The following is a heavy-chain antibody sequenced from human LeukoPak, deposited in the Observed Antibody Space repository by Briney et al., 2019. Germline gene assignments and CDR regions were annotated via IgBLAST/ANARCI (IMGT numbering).Heavy chain of an antibody. D-gene: IGHD5-24*01. CDR3: ARAVAYNSNPVDY. CDR1: GYTFTSYL. V-gene: IGHV1-46*01. Sequence: ASVKVSCKASGYTFTSYLIHWVRQAPGQGLEWMGIINPRGGSTTYAQKFQGRVTMTRDTSTSTVYMEVSSMRCEDTAMYYCARAVAYNSNPVDYWGQGTLVTVSS. CDR2: INPRGGST. J-gene: IGHJ4*02.